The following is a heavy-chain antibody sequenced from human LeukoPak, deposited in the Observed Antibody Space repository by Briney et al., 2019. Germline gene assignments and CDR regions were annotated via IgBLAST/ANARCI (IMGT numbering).Heavy chain of an antibody. D-gene: IGHD2-15*01. CDR3: AGAVVAEQKGGCDY. V-gene: IGHV1-46*01. J-gene: IGHJ4*02. Sequence: ASVKVSCKASGYTFTNYYTHWMRQAPGQGLEWMGIINPSGGSASYAQKFQGRVTMTRDTSTSTVYMELSSLRSEDTAVYYCAGAVVAEQKGGCDYWGQRTLVTVSS. CDR2: INPSGGSA. CDR1: GYTFTNYY.